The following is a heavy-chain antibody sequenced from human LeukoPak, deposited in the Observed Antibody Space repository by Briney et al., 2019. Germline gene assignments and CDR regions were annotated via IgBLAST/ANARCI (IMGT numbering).Heavy chain of an antibody. CDR1: GNSISSGDNY. Sequence: SQTLSLTCTVSGNSISSGDNYWSWIRQPAGKGLEWIGRIYTSGSTNYNPSLKSRVTISVDTSKNQFSLKLSSVTAADTAVYYCARGSDIVATVQFGFDYWGQGTLVTVSS. V-gene: IGHV4-61*02. J-gene: IGHJ4*02. CDR2: IYTSGST. CDR3: ARGSDIVATVQFGFDY. D-gene: IGHD5-12*01.